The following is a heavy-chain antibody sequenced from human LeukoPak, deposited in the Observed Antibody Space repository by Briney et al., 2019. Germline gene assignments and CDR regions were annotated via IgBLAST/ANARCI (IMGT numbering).Heavy chain of an antibody. CDR2: ISGSGGST. D-gene: IGHD5-18*01. CDR1: GFTFSSYA. Sequence: GGSLRLSCAASGFTFSSYAMSWVRQAPGKGLEWVSAISGSGGSTYYADSVKGRFTISRDNSKNTLYLQMNSLRAEDTAVYYSAKDEYSYGYSPFDYWGQGTLVTVSS. CDR3: AKDEYSYGYSPFDY. J-gene: IGHJ4*02. V-gene: IGHV3-23*01.